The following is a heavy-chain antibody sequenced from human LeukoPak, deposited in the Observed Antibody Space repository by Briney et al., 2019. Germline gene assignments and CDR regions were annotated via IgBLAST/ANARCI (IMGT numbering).Heavy chain of an antibody. V-gene: IGHV3-66*01. CDR2: IYSGGRT. Sequence: RGSLRLSCAVSGFTVSSNYMSWVRQAPGKGLEWVSVIYSGGRTYYADSVKGRFTISRDNSKNTLSLQMNSLRAEDTAVYYCAVDLGYSSGWYDYWGQGTLVTVSS. CDR1: GFTVSSNY. CDR3: AVDLGYSSGWYDY. D-gene: IGHD6-19*01. J-gene: IGHJ4*02.